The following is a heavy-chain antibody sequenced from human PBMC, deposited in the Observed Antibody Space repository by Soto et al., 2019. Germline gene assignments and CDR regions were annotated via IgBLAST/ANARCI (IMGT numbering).Heavy chain of an antibody. Sequence: LRLSCAASGFTFSSYAVHWVRQAPGKGLEWVAVISYDGSNKYYADSVKGRFTISRDNSKNTLYLQMNSLRAEDTAVYYCARDYKAPRGVYYYYGMDVWGQGTTVTVSS. J-gene: IGHJ6*02. CDR3: ARDYKAPRGVYYYYGMDV. CDR1: GFTFSSYA. V-gene: IGHV3-30-3*01. CDR2: ISYDGSNK. D-gene: IGHD1-1*01.